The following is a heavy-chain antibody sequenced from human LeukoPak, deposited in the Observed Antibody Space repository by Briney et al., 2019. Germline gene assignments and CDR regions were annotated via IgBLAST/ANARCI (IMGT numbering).Heavy chain of an antibody. Sequence: HPGGSLRLSCAASGFTFSSYWMSWVRQAPGKGLEWVANIKQDGSEKYYVDSVKGRFTISRDNAKNSLYLQLNSLRAEDTAVYYCARAGLISFGELSYDAFDIWGQGTMVTVSS. D-gene: IGHD3-10*01. J-gene: IGHJ3*02. V-gene: IGHV3-7*01. CDR1: GFTFSSYW. CDR3: ARAGLISFGELSYDAFDI. CDR2: IKQDGSEK.